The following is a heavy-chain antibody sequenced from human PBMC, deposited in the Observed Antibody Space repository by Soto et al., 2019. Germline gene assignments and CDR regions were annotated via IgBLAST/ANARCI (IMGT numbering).Heavy chain of an antibody. CDR3: XXTTXLQWYYMDX. CDR2: TYYRSRWYN. V-gene: IGHV6-1*01. D-gene: IGHD6-19*01. J-gene: IGHJ6*03. Sequence: TLSLTCAISGDSVSSNSAAWNWIRQCPSRGLEWLGRTYYRSRWYNDYAVSVKSRITVNPDTSKNQLSLHLNSVTPEDTAVXXXXXTTXLQWYYMDXWDKGTTVTVSS. CDR1: GDSVSSNSAA.